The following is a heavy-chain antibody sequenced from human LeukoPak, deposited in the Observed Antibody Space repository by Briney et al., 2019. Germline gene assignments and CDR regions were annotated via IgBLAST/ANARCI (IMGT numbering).Heavy chain of an antibody. V-gene: IGHV4-4*07. Sequence: PSETLSLTCTVSGGSISSYYWSWIRQPAGKGLEWIGRFYTSGSTNYNPSLKSRATMSVDKSKNQFSLKLNSVTAADTAVYYCARDSCSSTSCYNNWFDPWGQGTLVTVSS. D-gene: IGHD2-2*02. CDR2: FYTSGST. CDR1: GGSISSYY. CDR3: ARDSCSSTSCYNNWFDP. J-gene: IGHJ5*02.